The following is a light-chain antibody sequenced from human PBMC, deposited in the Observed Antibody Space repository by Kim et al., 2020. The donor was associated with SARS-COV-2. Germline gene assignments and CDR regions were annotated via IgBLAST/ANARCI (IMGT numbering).Light chain of an antibody. CDR1: QSIGSW. V-gene: IGKV1-5*01. Sequence: DIQMTQSPSTLSASVGDRVTITCRASQSIGSWLAWYQQKPGKAPKFLIYDVSSLESGVLSRFSGSGSGTEFTLTISSLQPDDFATYYCQQYNIYPLTFGGGTRVEI. J-gene: IGKJ4*01. CDR3: QQYNIYPLT. CDR2: DVS.